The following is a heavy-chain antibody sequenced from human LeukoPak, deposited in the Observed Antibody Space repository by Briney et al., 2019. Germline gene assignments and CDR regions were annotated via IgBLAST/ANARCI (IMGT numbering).Heavy chain of an antibody. CDR1: GYTFTSYA. Sequence: GASVKVSCKASGYTFTSYAMHWVRQAPGQRLEWMGWINAGNGNTKYSQKFQGRVTITRDTSASTAYMELSSLRSEVTAVYYCARDQSAFTMVRGPFDYWGQGTLVTVSS. J-gene: IGHJ4*02. D-gene: IGHD3-10*01. CDR3: ARDQSAFTMVRGPFDY. V-gene: IGHV1-3*01. CDR2: INAGNGNT.